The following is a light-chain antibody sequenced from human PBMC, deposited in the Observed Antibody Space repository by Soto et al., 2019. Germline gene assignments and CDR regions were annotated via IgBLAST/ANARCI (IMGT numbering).Light chain of an antibody. Sequence: QSVLTQPPSASGTPGQRVTISCSGGTSNIGTNFVYWYHQLPGTAPKLLIYRSNQRPSGVSDRFSGSKSVTSASLAISGLRSEDEGDYYCAAWDDRMSGRVFGGGTKVTDL. CDR3: AAWDDRMSGRV. CDR2: RSN. J-gene: IGLJ3*02. CDR1: TSNIGTNF. V-gene: IGLV1-47*01.